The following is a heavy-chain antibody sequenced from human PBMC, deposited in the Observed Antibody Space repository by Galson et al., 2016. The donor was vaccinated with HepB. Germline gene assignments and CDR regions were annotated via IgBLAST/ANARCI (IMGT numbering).Heavy chain of an antibody. CDR2: IFWDADK. Sequence: PALVKPTQTLTLTCTFSGFSLSTSGVGVGWIRQPPGKALEWLALIFWDADKRYSPFLRNRLTIPEDTSKTQVVLTMTNMDPVDTATYYCAHSGRGQLEVYYYYGLDVWGHGTTVTVSS. CDR1: GFSLSTSGVG. D-gene: IGHD1-1*01. J-gene: IGHJ6*02. CDR3: AHSGRGQLEVYYYYGLDV. V-gene: IGHV2-5*02.